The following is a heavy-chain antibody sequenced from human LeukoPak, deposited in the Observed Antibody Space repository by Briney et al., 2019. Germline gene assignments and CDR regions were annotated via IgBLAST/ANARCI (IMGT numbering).Heavy chain of an antibody. CDR1: GFTFTNYG. V-gene: IGHV3-30*02. J-gene: IGHJ6*03. CDR2: IRYDGSNK. D-gene: IGHD3-22*01. Sequence: GGSLRLSCAASGFTFTNYGVSWVRQAPGKGLEWVAFIRYDGSNKYYADSVKGRFTISRDNSKNTLYLQMNSLRAEDTAVYYCAKADDYYDSSGYYPGYMDVWGKGTTVTISS. CDR3: AKADDYYDSSGYYPGYMDV.